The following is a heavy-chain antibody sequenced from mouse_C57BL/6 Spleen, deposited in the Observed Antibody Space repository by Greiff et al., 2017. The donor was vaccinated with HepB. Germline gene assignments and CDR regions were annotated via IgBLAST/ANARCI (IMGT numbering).Heavy chain of an antibody. CDR3: AREDYDYERYFDV. D-gene: IGHD2-4*01. J-gene: IGHJ1*03. CDR1: GFTFSDYY. CDR2: INYDGSST. Sequence: EVHLVESEGGLVQPGSSMKLSCTASGFTFSDYYMAWVRQVPEKGLEWVANINYDGSSTYYLDSLKSRFIISRDNAKNILYLQMSSLKSEDTATYYCAREDYDYERYFDVWGTGTTVTVSS. V-gene: IGHV5-16*01.